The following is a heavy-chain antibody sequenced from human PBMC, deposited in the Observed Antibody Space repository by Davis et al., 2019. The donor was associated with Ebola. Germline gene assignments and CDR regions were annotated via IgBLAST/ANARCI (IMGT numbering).Heavy chain of an antibody. V-gene: IGHV3-23*01. Sequence: GESLKISCAASGFTFSSYWMSWVRQAPGEGLEWVSGVIGSGTDTYYAESVKGRFSISRDNSKNTLYLQMNSLRDEDTGIYYCVKRTGGSSGWDYWGQGTLVTVSS. CDR3: VKRTGGSSGWDY. CDR2: VIGSGTDT. D-gene: IGHD6-6*01. CDR1: GFTFSSYW. J-gene: IGHJ4*02.